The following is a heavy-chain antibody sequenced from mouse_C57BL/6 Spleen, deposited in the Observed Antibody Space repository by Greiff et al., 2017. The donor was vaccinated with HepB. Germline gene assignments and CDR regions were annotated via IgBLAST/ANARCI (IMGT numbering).Heavy chain of an antibody. CDR3: ARYNGEGHWYFDV. J-gene: IGHJ1*03. V-gene: IGHV7-3*01. D-gene: IGHD3-3*01. CDR2: IRNKANGYTT. CDR1: GFTFTDYY. Sequence: EVMLVESGGGLVQPGGSLSLSCAASGFTFTDYYMSWVRQPPGKALEWLGFIRNKANGYTTEYSASVKGRFTISRDNSQSILYLQMNALRAEDSATYYCARYNGEGHWYFDVWGTETTDTVSS.